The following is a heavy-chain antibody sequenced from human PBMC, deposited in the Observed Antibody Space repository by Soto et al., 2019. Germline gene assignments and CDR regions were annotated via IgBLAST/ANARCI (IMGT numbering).Heavy chain of an antibody. Sequence: QVQLQESGPGLVKPSQTLSLTYTVSGGSISSGGYYWSWIRQHPGKGLEWIGYIYYSGSTYYNPSLKSRVTISVDTSKNQFSLKLSSVTAADTAVYYCARAQFRHHWFDPWGQGTLVTVSS. J-gene: IGHJ5*02. CDR1: GGSISSGGYY. D-gene: IGHD3-10*01. CDR2: IYYSGST. CDR3: ARAQFRHHWFDP. V-gene: IGHV4-31*03.